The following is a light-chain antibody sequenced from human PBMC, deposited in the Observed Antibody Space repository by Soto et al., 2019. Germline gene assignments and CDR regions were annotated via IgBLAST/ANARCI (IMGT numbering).Light chain of an antibody. Sequence: EIVLTQSPGTLSLSPGERATLSCRASQSVSSSYLAWYQQKPGQAPRLRIYGASSRATGIPDRFSGSGSGTDFTLTISRLETEXVAGYYCQQYGSSTWTFGQGTKVEIK. V-gene: IGKV3-20*01. CDR1: QSVSSSY. CDR3: QQYGSSTWT. CDR2: GAS. J-gene: IGKJ1*01.